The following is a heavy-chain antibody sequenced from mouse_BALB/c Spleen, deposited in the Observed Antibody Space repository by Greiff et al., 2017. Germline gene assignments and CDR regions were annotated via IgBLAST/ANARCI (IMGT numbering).Heavy chain of an antibody. CDR3: ARDYGNYWYFDV. Sequence: EVHLVESGGGLVQPGGSLRLSCATSGFTFTDYYMSWVRQPPGKALEWLGFIRNKANGYTTEYSASVKGRFTISRDNSQSILYLQMNTLRAEDSATYYCARDYGNYWYFDVWGAGTTVTVSS. CDR2: IRNKANGYTT. D-gene: IGHD2-1*01. J-gene: IGHJ1*01. V-gene: IGHV7-3*02. CDR1: GFTFTDYY.